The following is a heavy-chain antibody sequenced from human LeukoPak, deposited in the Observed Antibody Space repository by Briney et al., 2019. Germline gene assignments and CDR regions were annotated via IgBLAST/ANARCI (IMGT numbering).Heavy chain of an antibody. Sequence: GRSLRLSCAASGFTFSSYSMNWVRQAPGKGLEWVSSISSSSSYIYYADSVKGRFTISRDNAKNSLYLQMNSLRAEDTAVYYCASSFGIAAAGTWGQGTLVTVSS. CDR3: ASSFGIAAAGT. V-gene: IGHV3-21*01. CDR1: GFTFSSYS. D-gene: IGHD6-13*01. CDR2: ISSSSSYI. J-gene: IGHJ5*02.